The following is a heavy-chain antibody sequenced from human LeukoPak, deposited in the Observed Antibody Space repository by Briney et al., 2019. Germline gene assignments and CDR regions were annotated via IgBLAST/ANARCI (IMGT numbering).Heavy chain of an antibody. CDR1: GYTFTNSD. CDR2: INPNTDNT. J-gene: IGHJ3*02. Sequence: ASVKVSCKASGYTFTNSDINWVRQATGQGLEWLGWINPNTDNTVYAPEFQGRVTLTSNTSINTAYMELTSLTSDDTAVYYCARVLSTGGHDAFDIWGQGTMVTVSS. V-gene: IGHV1-8*01. CDR3: ARVLSTGGHDAFDI. D-gene: IGHD4-17*01.